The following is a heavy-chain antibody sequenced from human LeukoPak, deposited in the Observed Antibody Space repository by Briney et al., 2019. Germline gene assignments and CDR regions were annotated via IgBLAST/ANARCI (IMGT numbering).Heavy chain of an antibody. D-gene: IGHD3-10*01. CDR1: GFTISSKD. CDR3: AKDQPMVYFDY. Sequence: PGGSLRLSCAASGFTISSKDMNWVRQAPGKGLEWVSIIHIGNSTYCADSVKGRFTLSRDNSKNTLYLQMNSLRADDTAVYFCAKDQPMVYFDYWGQGTLVTVSS. J-gene: IGHJ4*02. CDR2: IHIGNST. V-gene: IGHV3-66*02.